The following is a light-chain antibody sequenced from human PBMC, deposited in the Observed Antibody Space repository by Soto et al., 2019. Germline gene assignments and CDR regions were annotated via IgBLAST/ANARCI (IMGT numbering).Light chain of an antibody. CDR2: GAS. J-gene: IGKJ1*01. Sequence: ENVLTQSPGTLSLSPGERATLSCRASQSVSSSYLAWYQQKPGQAPRLLIYGASSRATGIPDRFSGSGSGTDFTINISRLEPEDFAVYYCQQYGSSPWTFGQGTKVEIK. V-gene: IGKV3-20*01. CDR3: QQYGSSPWT. CDR1: QSVSSSY.